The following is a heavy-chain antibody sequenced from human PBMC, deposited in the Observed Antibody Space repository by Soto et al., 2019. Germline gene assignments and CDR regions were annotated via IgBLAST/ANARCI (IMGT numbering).Heavy chain of an antibody. D-gene: IGHD6-6*01. Sequence: GESLKISCKGSGYSFTSHWIGWVRQMTGKGLEWMGIIYPGDSDTRYSPSFQGQVTISADKSISTAYLQWSSLKASDTAMYYCARPGSSSSYAFDIWGQGTMVTVSS. V-gene: IGHV5-51*01. CDR1: GYSFTSHW. J-gene: IGHJ3*02. CDR3: ARPGSSSSYAFDI. CDR2: IYPGDSDT.